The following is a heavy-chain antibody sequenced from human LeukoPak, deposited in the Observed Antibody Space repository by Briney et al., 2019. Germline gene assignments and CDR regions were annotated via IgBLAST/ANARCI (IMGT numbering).Heavy chain of an antibody. CDR2: IIPIFGTA. CDR1: GYTFTSYG. V-gene: IGHV1-69*13. Sequence: GASVKVSCKASGYTFTSYGISWVRQAPGQGLEWMGGIIPIFGTANYAQKFQGRVTITADESTSTAYMELSSLRSEDTAVYYCARGDNSWNYVMYFDYWGQGTLVTVSS. CDR3: ARGDNSWNYVMYFDY. D-gene: IGHD1-7*01. J-gene: IGHJ4*02.